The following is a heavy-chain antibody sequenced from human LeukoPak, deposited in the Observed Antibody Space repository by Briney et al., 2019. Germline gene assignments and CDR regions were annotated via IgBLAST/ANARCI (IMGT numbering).Heavy chain of an antibody. CDR2: INEGGSEP. CDR3: ARAAGPGTVDS. D-gene: IGHD1-1*01. J-gene: IGHJ4*02. V-gene: IGHV3-7*01. CDR1: GFPFSAYW. Sequence: GGSLRLSCVVSGFPFSAYWMSWVRQAPGEGLEWVANINEGGSEPFYVDSVEGRFTISRDNAKNTLYLQMNTLRADDTAFYFCARAAGPGTVDSWGQGTLVTVSS.